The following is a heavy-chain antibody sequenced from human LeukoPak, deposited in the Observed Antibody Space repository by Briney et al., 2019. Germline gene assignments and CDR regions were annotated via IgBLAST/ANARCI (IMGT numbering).Heavy chain of an antibody. J-gene: IGHJ4*02. CDR2: IYYSGST. CDR1: GGSISSSSYY. D-gene: IGHD3-22*01. V-gene: IGHV4-39*01. Sequence: SETLSLTCTVSGGSISSSSYYWGWIRQPPAKGLEWIGSIYYSGSTYYNPSLKSRVTIVVDKSKHQFSLKLSSVTAADTAVYYCARQKKGSGYYCFDYWGQGTLVTVSS. CDR3: ARQKKGSGYYCFDY.